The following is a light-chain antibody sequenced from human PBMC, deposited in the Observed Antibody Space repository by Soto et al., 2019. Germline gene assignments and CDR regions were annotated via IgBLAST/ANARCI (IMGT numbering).Light chain of an antibody. J-gene: IGKJ2*01. CDR1: QSVTNNY. CDR3: HQYGSSPPYT. CDR2: GSS. V-gene: IGKV3-20*01. Sequence: EVVLTQSPGTLSLSPGERATLSCRASQSVTNNYLAWDQQRPGQAPRLLIFGSSDRATGIPDRFSGSGSGTDCTLTISRLEPEDFAVYYCHQYGSSPPYTFGQGTKLEIK.